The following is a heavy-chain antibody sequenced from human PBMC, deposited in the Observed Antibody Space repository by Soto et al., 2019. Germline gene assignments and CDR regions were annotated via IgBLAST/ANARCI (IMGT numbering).Heavy chain of an antibody. V-gene: IGHV3-23*01. CDR3: AKDDYGDYASDY. Sequence: EVQLLESGGGLVQPGGSLRLSCAASGFTFSSYAMSWVRQAPGKGLEWVSAISGSGGSTYYADSVKGRFTISRDNSKKTLYLQMNSLRAEDTAVYYCAKDDYGDYASDYWGQGTLVTVSS. J-gene: IGHJ4*02. CDR2: ISGSGGST. D-gene: IGHD4-17*01. CDR1: GFTFSSYA.